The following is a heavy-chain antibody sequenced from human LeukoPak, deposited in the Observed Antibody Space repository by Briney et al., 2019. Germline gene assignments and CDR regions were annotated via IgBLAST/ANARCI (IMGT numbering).Heavy chain of an antibody. CDR1: AFTISGYW. CDR3: TRGLHDY. J-gene: IGHJ4*02. CDR2: MTEDGNNE. Sequence: GGSLRLSCAASAFTISGYWMNWVRQAPGKGLEWVASMTEDGNNEFYVDSVKDRFTISGDNAKNSLYLQMNSLRADDTAVYYCTRGLHDYWGQGTLVTVS. V-gene: IGHV3-7*01. D-gene: IGHD2-15*01.